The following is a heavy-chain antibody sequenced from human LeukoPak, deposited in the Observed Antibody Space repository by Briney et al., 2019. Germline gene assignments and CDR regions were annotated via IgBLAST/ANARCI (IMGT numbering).Heavy chain of an antibody. J-gene: IGHJ4*02. CDR1: GGSISSYY. D-gene: IGHD3-22*01. Sequence: SETLSLTCTVSGGSISSYYWSWIRQPAGKGLEWIGRIYTSGSTNYNPSLKSRVTMPVDTSKNQFSLKLSSVTAADTAVYYCARARADYYDSSGYYYRFDYWGQGTLVTVSS. V-gene: IGHV4-4*07. CDR2: IYTSGST. CDR3: ARARADYYDSSGYYYRFDY.